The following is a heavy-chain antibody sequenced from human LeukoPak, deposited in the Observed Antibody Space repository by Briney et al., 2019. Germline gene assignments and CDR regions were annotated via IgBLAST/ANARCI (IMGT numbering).Heavy chain of an antibody. V-gene: IGHV3-23*01. CDR1: GFIFNNYA. CDR3: ARKQGGSWTLDY. CDR2: ISGGGVGT. D-gene: IGHD6-13*01. Sequence: PGGSLRLSCAASGFIFNNYAMIWVRLAPGKGLEWVSSISGGGVGTYYADSVKGRFTISRDNSENTLYLQMNSLRAEDTALYYCARKQGGSWTLDYWGLGTLVTVSS. J-gene: IGHJ4*02.